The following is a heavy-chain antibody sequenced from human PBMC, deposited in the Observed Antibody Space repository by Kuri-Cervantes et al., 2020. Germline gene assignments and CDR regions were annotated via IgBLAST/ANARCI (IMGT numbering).Heavy chain of an antibody. CDR2: ISWNGGTI. V-gene: IGHV3-9*01. CDR1: GFTFNNYA. D-gene: IGHD1-1*01. Sequence: SLKISCAASGFTFNNYAMQWVRQRTGEGLEWVSGISWNGGTIGYADSVKGRLTISRDNAKNSLYLQMNSLRAEDTAVYYCAKGPGTTVYYYYYMDVWGKGTTVTVSS. CDR3: AKGPGTTVYYYYYMDV. J-gene: IGHJ6*03.